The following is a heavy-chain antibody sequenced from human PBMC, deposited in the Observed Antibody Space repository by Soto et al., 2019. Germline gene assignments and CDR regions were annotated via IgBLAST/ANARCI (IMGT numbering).Heavy chain of an antibody. V-gene: IGHV3-21*04. CDR1: GFTFSSYT. D-gene: IGHD2-2*01. CDR3: ARDGSGAAANPYFDY. J-gene: IGHJ4*02. CDR2: ISTSSTYK. Sequence: PGGSLRLSCAASGFTFSSYTMHWVRQAPGKGLEWVSSISTSSTYKYIADSVTGRSTISRDNAKNSLFLQMSSLRVEDTAVYYCARDGSGAAANPYFDYWGQGTLVTVSS.